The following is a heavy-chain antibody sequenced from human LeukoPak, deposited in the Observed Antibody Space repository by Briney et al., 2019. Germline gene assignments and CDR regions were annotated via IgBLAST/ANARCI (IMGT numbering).Heavy chain of an antibody. Sequence: PSETLSLTCAVSGGSISSSNWWSWVRQPPGKGLEWIGEIYHSGSTNYNPSLKSRVTISVDKSKNQFSLKLSSVTVADTAVYYCARDSKQWLNYYYYGMDVWGKGTTVTVSS. D-gene: IGHD6-19*01. CDR1: GGSISSSNW. J-gene: IGHJ6*04. CDR2: IYHSGST. V-gene: IGHV4-4*02. CDR3: ARDSKQWLNYYYYGMDV.